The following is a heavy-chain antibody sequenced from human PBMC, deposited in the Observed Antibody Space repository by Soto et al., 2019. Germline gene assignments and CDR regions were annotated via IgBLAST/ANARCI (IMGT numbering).Heavy chain of an antibody. Sequence: SETLSLTCSVSGGSLSSKDWSWIRQPPGKGLEYIGYISYNGNTNYQPSLKSRVTISVDTSKNQFSLKMSSVTAADTAVYFCARVSYHYVWGSSTGMDVWGQGTTVTVSS. J-gene: IGHJ6*02. CDR1: GGSLSSKD. CDR2: ISYNGNT. D-gene: IGHD3-16*01. V-gene: IGHV4-59*01. CDR3: ARVSYHYVWGSSTGMDV.